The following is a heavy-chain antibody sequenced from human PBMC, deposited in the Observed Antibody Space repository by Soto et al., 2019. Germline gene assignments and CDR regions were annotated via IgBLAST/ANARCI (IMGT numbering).Heavy chain of an antibody. D-gene: IGHD3-10*01. CDR1: GGSIGSRDYY. CDR2: IYYSGST. CDR3: AREKHVLLWFGELLARFFDY. J-gene: IGHJ4*02. V-gene: IGHV4-30-4*01. Sequence: PSETLSLTCTVSGGSIGSRDYYWSWIRQPPGKGLEWIGYIYYSGSTYHNPSLKSRITISIDSPKNQFSLNLRSVTAADTAVYYCAREKHVLLWFGELLARFFDYWGQGTLVNVSS.